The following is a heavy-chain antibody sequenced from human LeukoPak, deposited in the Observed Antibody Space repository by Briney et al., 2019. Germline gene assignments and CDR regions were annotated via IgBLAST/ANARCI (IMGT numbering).Heavy chain of an antibody. CDR2: ISSSSSYI. V-gene: IGHV3-21*01. D-gene: IGHD3-22*01. Sequence: GGSLRLSCAASGFTFSSYSMNWVRQAPGKGLEWVSSISSSSSYIYYADSVKGRFTISRDNAKNSLYLQMNSLRAEDTAVYYCARVHLDYHDSSGHDAFDIWGQGTMVTVSS. CDR3: ARVHLDYHDSSGHDAFDI. J-gene: IGHJ3*02. CDR1: GFTFSSYS.